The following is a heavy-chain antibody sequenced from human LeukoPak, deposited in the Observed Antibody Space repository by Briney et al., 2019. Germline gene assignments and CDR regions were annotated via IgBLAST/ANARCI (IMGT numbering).Heavy chain of an antibody. CDR2: IGTAGDT. J-gene: IGHJ6*02. CDR3: ARGAGTTTSFSYYGMDV. D-gene: IGHD4-17*01. CDR1: GFTFSSYD. Sequence: GGSLRLSCAASGFTFSSYDMHWVRQATGKGLEWVSAIGTAGDTYYPGSVKGRFTISRENAKDSLYLQMNSLRAGDTAVYYCARGAGTTTSFSYYGMDVWGQGTTVTVSS. V-gene: IGHV3-13*01.